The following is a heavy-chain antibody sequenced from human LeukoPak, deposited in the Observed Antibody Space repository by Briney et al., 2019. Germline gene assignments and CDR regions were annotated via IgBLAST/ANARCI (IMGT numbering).Heavy chain of an antibody. CDR1: GFTFSSYA. CDR3: AKDGYYYDSSGPSLLSYFDY. V-gene: IGHV3-23*01. Sequence: PGGSLRLSCAASGFTFSSYAMSWVRQAPGKGLEWASAISGSGGSTYYADSVKGRFTISRDNSKNTLYLQMNSLRAEDTAVYYCAKDGYYYDSSGPSLLSYFDYWGQGTLVTVSS. D-gene: IGHD3-22*01. CDR2: ISGSGGST. J-gene: IGHJ4*02.